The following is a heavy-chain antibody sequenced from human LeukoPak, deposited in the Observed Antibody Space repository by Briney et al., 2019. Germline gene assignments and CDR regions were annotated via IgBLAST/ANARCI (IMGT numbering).Heavy chain of an antibody. V-gene: IGHV3-48*04. Sequence: PGGSLRLSCAASGFLFSTYGMHWVRQAPGKGLEWIADITISGHTKNYADSVKGRFTISRDNAGTSLYLQMNSLRVEDTGVYYCARGDPHADLWGQGTLVTVSS. CDR1: GFLFSTYG. J-gene: IGHJ5*02. CDR2: ITISGHTK. CDR3: ARGDPHADL.